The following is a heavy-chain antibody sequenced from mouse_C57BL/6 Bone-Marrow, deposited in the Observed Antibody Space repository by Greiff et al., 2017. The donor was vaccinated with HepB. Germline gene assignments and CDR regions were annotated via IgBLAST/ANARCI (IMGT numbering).Heavy chain of an antibody. CDR1: GYTFTSYW. D-gene: IGHD2-2*01. CDR3: ARQAGYYDAMDY. Sequence: QVQLQQPGAELVKPGASVKLSCKASGYTFTSYWMQWVKQRPGQGLEWIGEIDPSDSYTNYNQKFKGKATLTVDTSSSTAYMQLSSRTSEDSAVYYCARQAGYYDAMDYWGQGTSVTVSS. V-gene: IGHV1-50*01. CDR2: IDPSDSYT. J-gene: IGHJ4*01.